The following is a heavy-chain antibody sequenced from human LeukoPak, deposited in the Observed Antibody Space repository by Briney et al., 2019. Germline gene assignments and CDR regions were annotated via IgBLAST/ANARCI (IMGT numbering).Heavy chain of an antibody. V-gene: IGHV4-59*08. CDR2: ISDIGSI. CDR1: GGSISSYY. D-gene: IGHD2/OR15-2a*01. J-gene: IGHJ4*02. Sequence: SETLSLTCTVSGGSISSYYWSWIRQPPGKGMEWIAYISDIGSINYNPSLKSRVTISLDTSKNQFSLKLSSVTAADTAVYYCAGHHPRNTVDFWGQGTLATVSS. CDR3: AGHHPRNTVDF.